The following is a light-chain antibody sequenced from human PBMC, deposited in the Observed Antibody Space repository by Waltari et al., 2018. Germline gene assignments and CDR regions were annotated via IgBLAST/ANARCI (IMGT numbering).Light chain of an antibody. CDR1: QSISNY. CDR2: AAS. CDR3: QQSFNTPYT. V-gene: IGKV1-39*01. Sequence: DIQMTQSPSSLSASVGDSVTITCRTSQSISNYLNWYQQKPGKAPKLLIYAASNLQSGVPSRFSGSGSGTEFTLTISSLQPEDFAAYYCQQSFNTPYTFGQGTKLEI. J-gene: IGKJ2*01.